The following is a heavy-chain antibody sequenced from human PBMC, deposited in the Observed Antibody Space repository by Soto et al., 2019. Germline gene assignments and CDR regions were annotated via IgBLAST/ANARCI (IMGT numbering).Heavy chain of an antibody. CDR3: AKDLHCSSSSCYYYYGMDV. J-gene: IGHJ6*02. CDR1: VFTFSSYA. D-gene: IGHD2-2*01. V-gene: IGHV3-23*01. CDR2: ISPSGGST. Sequence: RGSLRVSCAAPVFTFSSYAISLGRQAPGKGLEWVSTISPSGGSTYYADSVKGRFTISRDNFKNTLYVQMNSLRAEDTAVYYCAKDLHCSSSSCYYYYGMDVWGQGT.